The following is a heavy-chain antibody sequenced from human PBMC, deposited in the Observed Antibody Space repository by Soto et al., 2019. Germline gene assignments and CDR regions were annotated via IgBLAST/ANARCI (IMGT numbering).Heavy chain of an antibody. CDR2: IIPIFGTA. J-gene: IGHJ6*02. V-gene: IGHV1-69*13. Sequence: SVKVSCKASGGTFSSYAISWVRQAPGQGLEWMGGIIPIFGTANYAQKFQGRVTITADESTSTAYMELSSLRSEDTAVYYCARFEWLYKKYYYYYGMDVWGQGTTVTVSS. CDR1: GGTFSSYA. CDR3: ARFEWLYKKYYYYYGMDV. D-gene: IGHD3-9*01.